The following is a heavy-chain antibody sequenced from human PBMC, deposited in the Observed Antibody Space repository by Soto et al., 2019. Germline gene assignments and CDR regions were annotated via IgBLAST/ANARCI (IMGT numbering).Heavy chain of an antibody. Sequence: SETLSLTCSVFGGSIIGGDYFWTWILETPRKGLEWIGNIFYSGATDYNPSLKGRVTISLDKSKNQFSLKLTSVNAEDTDVYYCARGVSIRVAPDKYSLDSWGQGTLVTVSS. V-gene: IGHV4-30-4*01. CDR3: ARGVSIRVAPDKYSLDS. J-gene: IGHJ4*02. CDR2: IFYSGAT. CDR1: GGSIIGGDYF. D-gene: IGHD6-19*01.